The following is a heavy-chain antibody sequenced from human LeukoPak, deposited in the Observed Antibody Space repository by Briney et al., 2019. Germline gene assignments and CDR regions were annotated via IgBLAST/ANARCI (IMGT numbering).Heavy chain of an antibody. J-gene: IGHJ6*03. V-gene: IGHV1-69*13. Sequence: SVKVSCKASGGTFSSYAISWVRQAPGQGLEWMGGIIPIFGTANYAQKFQGRVTITADESTSTAYMELSSLRSEDTAVYYCARESLYCSSTSCYRYYYYYMDVWGKGTTVTVSS. D-gene: IGHD2-2*01. CDR1: GGTFSSYA. CDR2: IIPIFGTA. CDR3: ARESLYCSSTSCYRYYYYYMDV.